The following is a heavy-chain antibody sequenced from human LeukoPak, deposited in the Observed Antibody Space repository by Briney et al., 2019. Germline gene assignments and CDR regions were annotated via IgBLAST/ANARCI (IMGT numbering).Heavy chain of an antibody. CDR1: GFTFNSYN. CDR2: ITSSSSHI. D-gene: IGHD3-10*01. J-gene: IGHJ6*03. Sequence: PGGSLRLSCAASGFTFNSYNMNWVRQAPGKGLEWVSSITSSSSHIYYADSVGGRFTISRDNAKNSLYLQMNSLRAEDTAVYYCARVVKYYYGSGSYYHMDVWGKGTTVTVSS. CDR3: ARVVKYYYGSGSYYHMDV. V-gene: IGHV3-21*01.